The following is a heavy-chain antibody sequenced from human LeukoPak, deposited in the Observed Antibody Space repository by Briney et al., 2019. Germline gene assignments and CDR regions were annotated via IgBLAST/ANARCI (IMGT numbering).Heavy chain of an antibody. CDR1: GFTFSTSA. CDR2: ISGSGDTT. D-gene: IGHD6-19*01. V-gene: IGHV3-23*01. J-gene: IGHJ4*02. CDR3: AKDPHLPAVAGNFDY. Sequence: GGSLRLSCAASGFTFSTSAMSWVRQAPGKGLEWVSGISGSGDTTYYADSVKGRFTISRDNSKNTLYLRMNSLRAEDTAVYYCAKDPHLPAVAGNFDYWGQGTLVTVSS.